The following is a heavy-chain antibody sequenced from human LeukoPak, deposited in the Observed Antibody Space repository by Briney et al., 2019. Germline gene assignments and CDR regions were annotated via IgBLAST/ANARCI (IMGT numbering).Heavy chain of an antibody. Sequence: GGSLRLSCAASGFTFSGYAMSWVRQAPGKGLEWVSGISGSGGSPSYADSVKGRFTISRDNSKNTLYLQMNSLRAEDTAMYYCAKRRGEVPTASLDYWGQGTLVTVSS. CDR3: AKRRGEVPTASLDY. V-gene: IGHV3-23*01. D-gene: IGHD2-2*01. CDR2: ISGSGGSP. CDR1: GFTFSGYA. J-gene: IGHJ4*02.